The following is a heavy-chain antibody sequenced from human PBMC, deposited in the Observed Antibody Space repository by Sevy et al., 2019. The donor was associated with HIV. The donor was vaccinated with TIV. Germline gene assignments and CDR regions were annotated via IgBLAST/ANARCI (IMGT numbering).Heavy chain of an antibody. CDR2: VYYSGDT. V-gene: IGHV4-39*01. CDR1: GGSVSSSSYY. CDR3: XXXXXXXXXXXYYSFDY. J-gene: IGHJ4*02. Sequence: SETLSLTCSVSGGSVSSSSYYWGWIRQPPGQGLEWIGSVYYSGDTHYNPSLKSRVTVSVDTSRNQFSLRLTSVTAAXXXXXXXXXXXXXXXXXXYYSFDYWGQGILVTVSS. D-gene: IGHD3-10*01.